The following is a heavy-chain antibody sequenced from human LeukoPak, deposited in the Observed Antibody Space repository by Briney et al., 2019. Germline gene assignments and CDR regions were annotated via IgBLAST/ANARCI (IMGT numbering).Heavy chain of an antibody. CDR3: ARYPRYYDFWSGYQTNWLVDP. J-gene: IGHJ5*02. Sequence: SETLSLTCAVSGGSISSSNYWSWIRQPPGKGLEWIGEINHSGSTNYNPSLKSRVTISVDTSKNQFSLKLSSVTAADTAVYYCARYPRYYDFWSGYQTNWLVDPWGQGTLVTVSS. CDR1: GGSISSSNY. CDR2: INHSGST. V-gene: IGHV4-4*02. D-gene: IGHD3-3*01.